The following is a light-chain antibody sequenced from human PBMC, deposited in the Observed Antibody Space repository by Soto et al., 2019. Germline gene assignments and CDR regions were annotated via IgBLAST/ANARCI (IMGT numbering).Light chain of an antibody. Sequence: QSALTQPASVSGSPGQSITISCTGTSSDVGSYNLVSWYQQHPGKAPKLMIYEGTKRPSGVSNRFSGCKSGNTASLTISGFQAEDEADYYCCSYAGGTTLVFGGGTKLTVL. CDR3: CSYAGGTTLV. CDR1: SSDVGSYNL. CDR2: EGT. J-gene: IGLJ2*01. V-gene: IGLV2-23*01.